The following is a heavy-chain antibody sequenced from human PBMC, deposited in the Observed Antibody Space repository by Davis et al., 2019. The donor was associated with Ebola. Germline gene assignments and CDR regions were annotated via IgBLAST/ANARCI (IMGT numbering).Heavy chain of an antibody. J-gene: IGHJ6*02. CDR2: INPRGGST. V-gene: IGHV1-46*01. CDR3: ARERLRLRTPYGMDV. Sequence: ASVKVSCKASGYTFTSYYMHWVRQAPGQGLEWMGIINPRGGSTSYAQKFQGRVTMTRDTSTSTVYMELSSLRSEDTAVYYCARERLRLRTPYGMDVWGQGTTVTVSS. CDR1: GYTFTSYY. D-gene: IGHD5-12*01.